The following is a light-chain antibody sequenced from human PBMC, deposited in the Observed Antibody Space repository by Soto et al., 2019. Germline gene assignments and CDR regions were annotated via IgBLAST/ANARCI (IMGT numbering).Light chain of an antibody. J-gene: IGLJ1*01. CDR3: QSYDRSLSGSRV. V-gene: IGLV1-40*01. CDR2: DNT. Sequence: QSVLTQPPSLSGAPGQRVTISCTGSSSNIGAGYDVHWYQQLPGTAPKLLIYDNTNRPSGVPDRFSGSKSGTSASLAITGLQAEDEADYYCQSYDRSLSGSRVFGTGTKLTVL. CDR1: SSNIGAGYD.